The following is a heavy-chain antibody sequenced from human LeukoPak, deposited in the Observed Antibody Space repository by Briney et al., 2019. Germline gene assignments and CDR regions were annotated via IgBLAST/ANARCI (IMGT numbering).Heavy chain of an antibody. D-gene: IGHD4-17*01. CDR1: GGSINSGGYY. J-gene: IGHJ4*02. CDR3: ARVGFGDYLLDS. V-gene: IGHV4-31*03. CDR2: IYYSGST. Sequence: SQTLSLTCTVSGGSINSGGYYWSWIRQHPGKGLEWIGHIYYSGSTYYNPSLKSRVTISVDTSKNQFSLKLNSVTAADTAVYYCARVGFGDYLLDSWGQGTLVTVSS.